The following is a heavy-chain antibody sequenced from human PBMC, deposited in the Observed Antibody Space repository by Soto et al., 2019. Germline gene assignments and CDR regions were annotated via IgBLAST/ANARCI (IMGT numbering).Heavy chain of an antibody. CDR2: ISYSGNK. CDR3: AKRPLAGSGWTFDY. D-gene: IGHD6-19*01. J-gene: IGHJ4*02. CDR1: GFTFNTHG. V-gene: IGHV3-30*02. Sequence: GGSLRLSCSAPGFTFNTHGMHWVRQSPGKGLEWVSYISYSGNKYYADSVQGRFTISRDDSKNTVFLQINSLRTEDTAVYYCAKRPLAGSGWTFDYWGQGTSVTVSS.